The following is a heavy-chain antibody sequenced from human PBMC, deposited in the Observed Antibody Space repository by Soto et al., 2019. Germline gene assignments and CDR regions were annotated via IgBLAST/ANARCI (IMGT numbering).Heavy chain of an antibody. J-gene: IGHJ4*02. CDR1: GYTFSNFG. V-gene: IGHV1-18*01. D-gene: IGHD3-3*01. Sequence: GASVKVSCKASGYTFSNFGISWVRQAPGEGLEWMGWISPNSEKTKIAQRFQGRVTMTTDISTSTSYLELRGLTSDDTAVYYCARDNRSGYYFEYWGQGTPVTVSS. CDR2: ISPNSEKT. CDR3: ARDNRSGYYFEY.